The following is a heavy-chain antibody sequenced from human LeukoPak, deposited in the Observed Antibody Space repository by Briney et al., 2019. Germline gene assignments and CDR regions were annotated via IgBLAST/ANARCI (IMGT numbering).Heavy chain of an antibody. Sequence: ASVKVSCKASGYTFTSYAMNWVRQAPGQGLEWMGWINTNTGNPTYAQGFTGRFVFSLDTSVSTAYLQISSLKAEDTAVYYCARDGNDYVWGSYRLEFDYWGQGTLVTVSS. J-gene: IGHJ4*02. V-gene: IGHV7-4-1*02. D-gene: IGHD3-16*02. CDR2: INTNTGNP. CDR1: GYTFTSYA. CDR3: ARDGNDYVWGSYRLEFDY.